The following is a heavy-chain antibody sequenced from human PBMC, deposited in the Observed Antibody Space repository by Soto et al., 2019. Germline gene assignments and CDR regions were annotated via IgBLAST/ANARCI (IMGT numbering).Heavy chain of an antibody. D-gene: IGHD1-26*01. CDR2: INPNGGST. J-gene: IGHJ5*02. CDR1: GDTFTSYY. CDR3: ARSSGAVFRIIIEGAQWFAP. V-gene: IGHV1-46*01. Sequence: ASVKVSCKAPGDTFTSYYMNWVRQATGHGPEPIRVINPNGGSTRSAQKFQGRVTMTSDTSTSTVHMELRGLTSEDTAVYYCARSSGAVFRIIIEGAQWFAPWGQGTLVTVS.